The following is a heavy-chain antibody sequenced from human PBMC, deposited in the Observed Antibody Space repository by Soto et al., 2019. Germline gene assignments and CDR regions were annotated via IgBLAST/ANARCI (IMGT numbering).Heavy chain of an antibody. J-gene: IGHJ4*02. V-gene: IGHV1-8*01. CDR1: GYTFTNYD. D-gene: IGHD3-22*01. Sequence: ASVKVSCKASGYTFTNYDINWVRQATGQGLEWMGWMNPDSGDTRYAQEFQGRVTMTRDTSISTAYMELSSLRSEDTAVYYCARGRRDYYDXGDWVPLAYWGQGTLVTVSS. CDR2: MNPDSGDT. CDR3: ARGRRDYYDXGDWVPLAY.